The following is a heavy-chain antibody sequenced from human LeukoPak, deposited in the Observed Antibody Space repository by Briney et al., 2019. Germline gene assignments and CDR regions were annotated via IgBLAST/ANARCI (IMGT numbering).Heavy chain of an antibody. J-gene: IGHJ5*02. CDR2: ISNSGSSI. CDR3: AKVRDLDTVLGRFDN. Sequence: GGSLRLSCAASGFTFSSYEMNWVRQAPGKGLEWVSYISNSGSSIYYADSVKGRFTISRDNSKNTLYLQMNSLRAEDTAVYYCAKVRDLDTVLGRFDNWGQGTLVTVSS. CDR1: GFTFSSYE. D-gene: IGHD5-18*01. V-gene: IGHV3-48*03.